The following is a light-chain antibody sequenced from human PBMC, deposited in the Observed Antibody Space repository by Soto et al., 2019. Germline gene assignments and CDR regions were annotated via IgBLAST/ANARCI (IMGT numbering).Light chain of an antibody. Sequence: ETGLTQSPGTLSLSPGERVTLSCRASQSVCNRCLAWYQQKPGQSPRLLIYGASTRATGIPDRFSGSGSGTDFTLTISRLEPEDFAVYYCQHYGTTPWTFGQGTKLGIQ. J-gene: IGKJ1*01. CDR3: QHYGTTPWT. CDR2: GAS. V-gene: IGKV3-20*01. CDR1: QSVCNRC.